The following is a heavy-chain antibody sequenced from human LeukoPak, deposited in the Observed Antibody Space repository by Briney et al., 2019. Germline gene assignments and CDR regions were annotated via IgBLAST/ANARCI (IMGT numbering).Heavy chain of an antibody. D-gene: IGHD6-19*01. CDR3: ARVAAGSSGFDY. V-gene: IGHV1-69*04. CDR1: GGTFSSYA. J-gene: IGHJ4*02. CDR2: IIPILGIA. Sequence: SVKVSCRASGGTFSSYAISWVRQAPGQGLEWMGRIIPILGIANYAQKFQGRVTITADKSTSTAYMELSSLRSEDTAVYYCARVAAGSSGFDYWGQGTLVTVSS.